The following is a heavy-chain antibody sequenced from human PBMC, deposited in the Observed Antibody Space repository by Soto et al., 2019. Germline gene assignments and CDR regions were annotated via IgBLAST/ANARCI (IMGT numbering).Heavy chain of an antibody. V-gene: IGHV1-3*01. CDR3: ASHYDSSGYFLI. CDR2: INAGNGNT. J-gene: IGHJ4*02. D-gene: IGHD3-22*01. Sequence: ASVKVSCKASGYTFTSYAMHWVRQTPGQRLEWMGWINAGNGNTKYSQKFQGRVTITRDTSASTAYMELSSLRSEDTAVYYCASHYDSSGYFLIWGQGTLVTVSS. CDR1: GYTFTSYA.